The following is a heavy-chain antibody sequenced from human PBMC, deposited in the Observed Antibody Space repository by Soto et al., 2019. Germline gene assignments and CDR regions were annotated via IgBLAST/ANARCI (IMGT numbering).Heavy chain of an antibody. Sequence: QVQLVASGGGVVQPGRSLRLTCAASGFTFSSNGMHWVRQAPGKGLEWVALVAYDGSKTYYGDSVRGRFTISRDNSEHTLYLQMNSLRAEDTAVYYCARWVGGSMYDNSGKYDSWGQGTLVTVSS. J-gene: IGHJ5*01. CDR2: VAYDGSKT. V-gene: IGHV3-30*03. D-gene: IGHD3-22*01. CDR1: GFTFSSNG. CDR3: ARWVGGSMYDNSGKYDS.